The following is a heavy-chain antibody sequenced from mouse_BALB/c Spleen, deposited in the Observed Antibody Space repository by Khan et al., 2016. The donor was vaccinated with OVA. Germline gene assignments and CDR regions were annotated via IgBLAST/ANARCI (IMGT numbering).Heavy chain of an antibody. CDR1: GFNIKDTY. Sequence: VQLKQSGAELVKPGPSVKLSCTASGFNIKDTYMHWVKQRSEQGLEWIGRIVPANGNTKYDPKLQGKATITADTSSNTAYLQLSSLTSEDTAVYYSARIDAWGQGTTLTVSS. V-gene: IGHV14-3*02. CDR3: ARIDA. CDR2: IVPANGNT. J-gene: IGHJ2*01.